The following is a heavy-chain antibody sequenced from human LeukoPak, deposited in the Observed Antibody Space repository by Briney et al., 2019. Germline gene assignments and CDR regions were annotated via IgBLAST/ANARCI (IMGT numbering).Heavy chain of an antibody. D-gene: IGHD3-10*01. CDR1: GDSVSSNSVT. Sequence: SQTLSLTCAISGDSVSSNSVTWNWIRQSPSRGLEWPGRTYYRSKWYNDYAVSVKSRITINPDTSKNQFSLQLNSVTPEDTAVYYCARGGFGESRAFDYWGQGTLVTVSS. V-gene: IGHV6-1*01. CDR3: ARGGFGESRAFDY. J-gene: IGHJ4*02. CDR2: TYYRSKWYN.